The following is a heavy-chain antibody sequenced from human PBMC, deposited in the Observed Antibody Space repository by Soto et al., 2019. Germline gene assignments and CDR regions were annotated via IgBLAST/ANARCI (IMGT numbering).Heavy chain of an antibody. Sequence: QVQLVQSGPEVKKPGASAKVSCKASDYTFTNYGISWVRQAPGQGLEWMGWISGHNGNTKYAQKLQDRVTMAADTSTSTASMDMRSPKPDDPALYYCARAPLGGCSGGTCDLTRGEWRDLWGQGTRVTVSS. CDR3: ARAPLGGCSGGTCDLTRGEWRDL. D-gene: IGHD2-15*01. CDR1: DYTFTNYG. J-gene: IGHJ5*02. CDR2: ISGHNGNT. V-gene: IGHV1-18*01.